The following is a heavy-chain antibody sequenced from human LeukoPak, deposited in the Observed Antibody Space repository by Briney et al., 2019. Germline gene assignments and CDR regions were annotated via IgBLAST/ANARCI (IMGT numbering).Heavy chain of an antibody. CDR3: AREAQDIVVVVAAQGSNWFDP. Sequence: GGSLRLSCAASGFTFSSYAMHWVRQAPGKGREWVAVISYDGSNKYYADSVKGRFTISRDNSKNTLYLQMNSLRAEDTAVYYCAREAQDIVVVVAAQGSNWFDPWGQGTLVTVCS. D-gene: IGHD2-15*01. CDR2: ISYDGSNK. J-gene: IGHJ5*02. V-gene: IGHV3-30*04. CDR1: GFTFSSYA.